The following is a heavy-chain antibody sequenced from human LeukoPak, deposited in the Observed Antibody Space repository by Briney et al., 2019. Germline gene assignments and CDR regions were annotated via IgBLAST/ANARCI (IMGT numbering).Heavy chain of an antibody. V-gene: IGHV3-30*02. CDR3: ARDGGARIAARPGVDYYYYYMDV. Sequence: PGGSLRLSCAASGFTFSSYGMHWVRQAPGKGLEWVAFIRYDGSNKYYADSVKGRFTISRDNSKNTLYLQMNSLRAEDTAVYYCARDGGARIAARPGVDYYYYYMDVWXXXXTVTVSS. J-gene: IGHJ6*03. CDR1: GFTFSSYG. D-gene: IGHD6-6*01. CDR2: IRYDGSNK.